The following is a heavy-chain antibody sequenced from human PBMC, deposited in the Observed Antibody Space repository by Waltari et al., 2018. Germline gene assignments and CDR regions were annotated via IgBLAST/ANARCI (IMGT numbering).Heavy chain of an antibody. CDR1: GYSIPGDYA. J-gene: IGHJ4*02. V-gene: IGHV4-38-2*02. Sequence: QVQLQESGPGLVKPSETLSLSCTVSGYSIPGDYAWGWIRQTPGKGLEGLGNIYQSGNTYDHPSLESGVSFPVDTSKNQFSLTLSSVTAADTAVYYCVRRGRGTGWSFDYWGRGTLVTVSS. CDR3: VRRGRGTGWSFDY. D-gene: IGHD6-19*01. CDR2: IYQSGNT.